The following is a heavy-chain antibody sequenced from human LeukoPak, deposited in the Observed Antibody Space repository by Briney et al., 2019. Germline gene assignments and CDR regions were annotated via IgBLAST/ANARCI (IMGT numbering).Heavy chain of an antibody. CDR2: IDPSDSYT. CDR3: ARGYCSSTSCYYPFDY. D-gene: IGHD2-2*01. Sequence: GASLKISCKGSGSRFTSYWISWGRKMPGKGLEWMGRIDPSDSYTNYSTSFQRHVTISADKSISTAYLQWSSLKASDTAMYYCARGYCSSTSCYYPFDYWGQGTLVTVSS. V-gene: IGHV5-10-1*01. CDR1: GSRFTSYW. J-gene: IGHJ4*02.